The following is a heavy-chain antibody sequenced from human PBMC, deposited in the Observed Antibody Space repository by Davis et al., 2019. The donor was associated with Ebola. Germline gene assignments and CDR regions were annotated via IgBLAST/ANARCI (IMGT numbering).Heavy chain of an antibody. D-gene: IGHD1-26*01. J-gene: IGHJ4*02. V-gene: IGHV5-51*01. CDR3: ARGWELVGFDY. Sequence: KVSCKASGYTFTSYYMHWVRQAPGQGLEWMGIIYPGDSDTRYSPSFQGQVTISADKSISTAYLQWSSLKASDTAMYYCARGWELVGFDYWGQGTLVTVSS. CDR1: GYTFTSYY. CDR2: IYPGDSDT.